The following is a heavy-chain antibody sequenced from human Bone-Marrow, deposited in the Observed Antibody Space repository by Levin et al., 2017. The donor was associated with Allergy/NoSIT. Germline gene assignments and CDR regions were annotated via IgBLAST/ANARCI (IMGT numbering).Heavy chain of an antibody. V-gene: IGHV4-59*01. Sequence: SQTLSLPCTVSGGSINNSYWSWIRQPPGKGLQWLGHIYSIGSTNYNPSLKSRVTISVDTSKNQFSLKLRSVTAADTAVYYCARDRVIIGSTNYYYGMDVWGQGTTVTVSS. CDR3: ARDRVIIGSTNYYYGMDV. J-gene: IGHJ6*02. CDR2: IYSIGST. CDR1: GGSINNSY. D-gene: IGHD1-7*01.